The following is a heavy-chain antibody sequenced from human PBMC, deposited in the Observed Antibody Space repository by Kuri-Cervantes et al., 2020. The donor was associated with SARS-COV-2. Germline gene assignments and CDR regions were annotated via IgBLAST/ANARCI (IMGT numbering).Heavy chain of an antibody. CDR3: ARVGVSSGWYLDY. Sequence: SETLSLTCTVSGGSFNNYYWSWIRQPPGKGLEWIGYLFYTGSTKYNPSLKSRVSISVDTSKNQFSLKLSSVTAADTAVYYCARVGVSSGWYLDYWGQGTLVTVSS. CDR1: GGSFNNYY. CDR2: LFYTGST. D-gene: IGHD6-19*01. V-gene: IGHV4-59*01. J-gene: IGHJ4*02.